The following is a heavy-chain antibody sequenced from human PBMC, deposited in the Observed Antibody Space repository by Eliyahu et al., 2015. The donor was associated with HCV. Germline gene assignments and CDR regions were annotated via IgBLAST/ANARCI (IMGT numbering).Heavy chain of an antibody. V-gene: IGHV3-48*01. CDR3: ARDRTGSSWTTDY. CDR1: GFTFSSYS. CDR2: ISSGSGAI. J-gene: IGHJ4*02. D-gene: IGHD6-13*01. Sequence: EVQLVESGGDLVQPGGSLRLSCXASGFTFSSYSMXLVRPAPGKGVEGGSYISSGSGAIYYADSVKGRFTISRDNAKNSLYLQMNSLRAEDTAVYYCARDRTGSSWTTDYWGQGTLVTVSS.